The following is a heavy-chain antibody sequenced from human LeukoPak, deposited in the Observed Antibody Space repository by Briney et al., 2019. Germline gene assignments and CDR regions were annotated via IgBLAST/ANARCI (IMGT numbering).Heavy chain of an antibody. CDR2: ISYDGSNK. J-gene: IGHJ4*02. Sequence: GGSLRLSCAASGFTFSSNAMHWVRQAPGKGLEWVAVISYDGSNKYYADSVKGRFTISRDNSKNTLYLQMNSLRAEDTAVYYCARDDEDLWDYWGQGTLVTVSS. CDR3: ARDDEDLWDY. V-gene: IGHV3-30-3*01. CDR1: GFTFSSNA. D-gene: IGHD3-3*01.